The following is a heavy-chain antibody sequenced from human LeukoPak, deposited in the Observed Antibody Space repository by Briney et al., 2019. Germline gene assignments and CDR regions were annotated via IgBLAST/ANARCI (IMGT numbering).Heavy chain of an antibody. J-gene: IGHJ4*02. V-gene: IGHV3-7*05. Sequence: GGSLRLSCAASGFTFSGYWMTWVRQAPGKGLEWVANTKQDGMERDYVDSVKGRFTVSRDNAKNPLYLQMNTLRVEDTAVYYCARDSADFWSYYYDFWGQGTLVTVSS. D-gene: IGHD3-3*01. CDR3: ARDSADFWSYYYDF. CDR1: GFTFSGYW. CDR2: TKQDGMER.